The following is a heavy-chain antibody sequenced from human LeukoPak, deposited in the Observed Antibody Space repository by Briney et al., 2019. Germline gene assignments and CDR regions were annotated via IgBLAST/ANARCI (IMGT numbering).Heavy chain of an antibody. V-gene: IGHV3-48*01. J-gene: IGHJ4*02. D-gene: IGHD6-13*01. CDR2: ISTTSSTI. CDR3: ARGPPIGAALLSFHF. Sequence: GGSLRLSCAASGFTVSSNYMNWVRQAPGKGLEWVSYISTTSSTIYYGDSVKGRFTISRDNAKNSLYLQMNTLRAEDTAVYYCARGPPIGAALLSFHFWGQGTLVTVSS. CDR1: GFTVSSNY.